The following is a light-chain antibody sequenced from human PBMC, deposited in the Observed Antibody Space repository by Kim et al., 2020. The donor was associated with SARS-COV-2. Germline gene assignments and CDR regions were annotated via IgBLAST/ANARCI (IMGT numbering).Light chain of an antibody. CDR3: QHYNGYPIT. CDR1: QSLNGW. CDR2: EAS. J-gene: IGKJ4*01. V-gene: IGKV1-5*03. Sequence: ASVGDRVTITCRASQSLNGWLGWYQQKPGKAPKLLINEASSLESGVPSRFSGSGSGTEFTLTISSLQVDDFATYHCQHYNGYPITFGGGTKVDIK.